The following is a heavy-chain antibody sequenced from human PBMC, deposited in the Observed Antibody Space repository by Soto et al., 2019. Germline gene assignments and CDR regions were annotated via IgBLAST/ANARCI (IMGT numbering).Heavy chain of an antibody. CDR1: GFTFSNYA. V-gene: IGHV3-30*03. CDR3: GRCNGDDCHSPFDY. D-gene: IGHD2-8*01. J-gene: IGHJ4*02. Sequence: QVQLVDSGGGVVQPGGSLRLSCAASGFTFSNYAMHWARQAPGKGLEWVADITKNGRNKDYADSVKGRLAISRDNSKNTLELQMNSLSVEDTAMYYCGRCNGDDCHSPFDYWCQGILVAVSS. CDR2: ITKNGRNK.